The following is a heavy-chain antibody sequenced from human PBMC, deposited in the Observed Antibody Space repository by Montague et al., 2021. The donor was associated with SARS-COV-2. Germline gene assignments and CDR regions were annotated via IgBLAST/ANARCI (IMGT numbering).Heavy chain of an antibody. CDR2: IYARGST. CDR3: ARDHNDFWSGYHSNCFGP. J-gene: IGHJ5*02. CDR1: GGSISSGSNY. D-gene: IGHD3-3*01. V-gene: IGHV4-61*02. Sequence: TLSLTCTVSGGSISSGSNYWSWIRQPAGKGLEWIGRIYARGSTNYNPSLESRVTISIDTSKNQFSLKLNSVTAADTAIYYCARDHNDFWSGYHSNCFGPWGQGTLVTVSS.